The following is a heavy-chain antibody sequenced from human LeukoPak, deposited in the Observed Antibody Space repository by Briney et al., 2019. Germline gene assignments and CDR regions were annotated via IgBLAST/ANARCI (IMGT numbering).Heavy chain of an antibody. Sequence: GGSLRLSCAASGFTFSSYSMNWVRQAPGKGLEWVSSISSSSSYIYYADSVKGRFTISRDNAKNSLYLQMNSLRAEDTALYYCARSQWLVSFEDYWGQGTLVTVSS. D-gene: IGHD6-19*01. CDR1: GFTFSSYS. CDR2: ISSSSSYI. J-gene: IGHJ4*02. CDR3: ARSQWLVSFEDY. V-gene: IGHV3-21*04.